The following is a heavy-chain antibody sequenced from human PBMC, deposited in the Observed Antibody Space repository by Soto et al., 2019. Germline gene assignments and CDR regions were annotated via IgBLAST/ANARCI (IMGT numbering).Heavy chain of an antibody. Sequence: SETLSLTCTVSGASISRSSYYWGWIRQPPGKGPEWIASIYYSGATYYNPSLKSRVTISVDTSKNQFSLKLTSVTAADTAVYYCATHQGYYGSRTYCFDYWGPGTLDTVSS. CDR3: ATHQGYYGSRTYCFDY. V-gene: IGHV4-39*01. D-gene: IGHD3-10*01. CDR1: GASISRSSYY. J-gene: IGHJ4*02. CDR2: IYYSGAT.